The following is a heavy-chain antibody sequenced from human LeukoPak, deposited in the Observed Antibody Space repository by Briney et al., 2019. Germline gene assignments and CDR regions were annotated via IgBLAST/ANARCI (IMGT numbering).Heavy chain of an antibody. V-gene: IGHV4-61*02. J-gene: IGHJ5*01. CDR3: ARVWWHRGHWFGS. Sequence: SETLSLTCTVSGDTLISGSYYWTWIPQPAGKTLEWIGRICTSGSTKYNPCVESRATISIDTGDHQFSLRLSSVTAAGTAIYECARVWWHRGHWFGSWGQGTLVTVSS. D-gene: IGHD2-21*01. CDR2: ICTSGST. CDR1: GDTLISGSYY.